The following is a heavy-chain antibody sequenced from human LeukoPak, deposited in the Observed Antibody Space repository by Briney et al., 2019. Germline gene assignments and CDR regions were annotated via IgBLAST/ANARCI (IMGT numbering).Heavy chain of an antibody. CDR3: ARTSRDGYNMRFDP. Sequence: SETLSPTCTVSGGSISSYYWSWIRQPPGKGLEWIGYIYYSGSTNYNPSLKSRVTISVDTSKNQFSLKLSSVTAADTAVYYCARTSRDGYNMRFDPWGQGTLVTVSS. J-gene: IGHJ5*02. D-gene: IGHD5-24*01. CDR2: IYYSGST. V-gene: IGHV4-59*01. CDR1: GGSISSYY.